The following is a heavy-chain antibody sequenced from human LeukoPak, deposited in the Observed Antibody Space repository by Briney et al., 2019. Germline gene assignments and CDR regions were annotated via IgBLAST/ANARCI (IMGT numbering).Heavy chain of an antibody. CDR2: ISSSSSYI. V-gene: IGHV3-21*01. CDR1: GFTFSNAW. Sequence: KTGGSLRLSCAASGFTFSNAWMSWVRQAPGKGLEWASSISSSSSYIYYADSVKGRFTISRDNAKNSLYLQMNSLRAEDTAVYYCARDIAEDAFDIWGQGTMVTVSS. CDR3: ARDIAEDAFDI. D-gene: IGHD6-13*01. J-gene: IGHJ3*02.